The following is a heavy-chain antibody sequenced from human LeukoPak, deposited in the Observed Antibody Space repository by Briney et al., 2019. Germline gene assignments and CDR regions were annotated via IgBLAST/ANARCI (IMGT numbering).Heavy chain of an antibody. Sequence: ASVKVSCKASGYTFTSYAMHWMRQAPGQRLEWMGWINAGNGNTKYSQKFQGRVTITRDTSASTAYMELSSLRSEDTAVNYCARDALTGSDAFDIWGQGTMVTVSS. D-gene: IGHD1-14*01. CDR1: GYTFTSYA. CDR2: INAGNGNT. J-gene: IGHJ3*02. V-gene: IGHV1-3*01. CDR3: ARDALTGSDAFDI.